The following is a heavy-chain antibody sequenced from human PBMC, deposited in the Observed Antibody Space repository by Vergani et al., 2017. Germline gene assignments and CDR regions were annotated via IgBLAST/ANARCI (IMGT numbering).Heavy chain of an antibody. V-gene: IGHV1-46*03. CDR3: AREPPLTGFFDY. CDR2: ISPDGFST. D-gene: IGHD3-9*01. Sequence: QVQLVQSGTEMKKPGASMKVSCEASGYIFTDYYIHWVRQAPEQGLEWVGVISPDGFSTFYAQKFQGRVTITRDTSTSTVYVEVTSLRSDDTAVYYCAREPPLTGFFDYWGQGTLVTVSS. CDR1: GYIFTDYY. J-gene: IGHJ4*02.